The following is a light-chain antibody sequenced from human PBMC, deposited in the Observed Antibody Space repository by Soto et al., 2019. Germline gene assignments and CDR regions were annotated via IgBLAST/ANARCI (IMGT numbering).Light chain of an antibody. V-gene: IGLV1-44*01. CDR3: AAWDDSLKVVV. J-gene: IGLJ2*01. Sequence: QSVLTQPPSASGTPGQRVTMSCSGSRPNIGSNTVNWYQQFPGTAPKVLIYSNDQRPSGVPDRFSGSKSGTSASLAISELPSEDGADYYCAAWDDSLKVVVFGGGTQLTVL. CDR1: RPNIGSNT. CDR2: SND.